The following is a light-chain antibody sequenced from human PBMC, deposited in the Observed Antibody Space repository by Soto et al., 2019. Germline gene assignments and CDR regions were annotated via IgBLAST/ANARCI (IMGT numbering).Light chain of an antibody. V-gene: IGLV2-23*01. Sequence: QSALTQPASVSGSSGQSITISCSGTSNDIGGYNYVSWYQQHPGKAPKLMIYEGSKRPSGVSNRFSGSKSGNTASLTISGLQAEDEADYYCCSYAGSSTPGVFGTGTKVTVL. CDR1: SNDIGGYNY. J-gene: IGLJ1*01. CDR2: EGS. CDR3: CSYAGSSTPGV.